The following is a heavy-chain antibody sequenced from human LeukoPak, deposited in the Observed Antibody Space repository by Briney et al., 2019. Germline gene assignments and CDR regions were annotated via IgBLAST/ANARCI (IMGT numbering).Heavy chain of an antibody. CDR1: GFTVSDNY. J-gene: IGHJ3*02. CDR3: ARELGVGVIGDAFDI. D-gene: IGHD3-22*01. V-gene: IGHV3-11*04. CDR2: ITSSGTTI. Sequence: GGSLRLSCAASGFTVSDNYMSWIRQAPGKGLEWVSFITSSGTTIYYADSVKGRFTISKDNAKNTLYLQMNGLRAEDTAVYYCARELGVGVIGDAFDIWGQGTVVTVSS.